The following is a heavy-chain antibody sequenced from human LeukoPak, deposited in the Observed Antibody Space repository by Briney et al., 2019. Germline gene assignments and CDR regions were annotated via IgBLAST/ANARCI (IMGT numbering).Heavy chain of an antibody. Sequence: ASVKVSCKTSGYSFTDYYMHWVRQAPGRGLEWMGWINPNSGGTSSAQKFQGRVTMTRDTSITTVYMEVRWLTSDDTAIYYCARADRLHGGPYLIGPWGLGTLVTVSS. CDR3: ARADRLHGGPYLIGP. V-gene: IGHV1-2*02. CDR1: GYSFTDYY. CDR2: INPNSGGT. J-gene: IGHJ5*02. D-gene: IGHD2-21*01.